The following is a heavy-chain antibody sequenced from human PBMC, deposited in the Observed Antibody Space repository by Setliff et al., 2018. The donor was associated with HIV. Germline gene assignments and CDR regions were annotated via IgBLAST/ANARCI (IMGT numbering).Heavy chain of an antibody. CDR2: IHPRDSET. Sequence: GESLKISCKGSGYSFTSHWIGWVRQMPGKGLEWMGIIHPRDSETRYSPSFQGQVTISADKSISTAYLQWSSLKASDTAMYYCASLQADAVDVWGQGTTVTVS. J-gene: IGHJ6*02. V-gene: IGHV5-51*01. CDR3: ASLQADAVDV. CDR1: GYSFTSHW.